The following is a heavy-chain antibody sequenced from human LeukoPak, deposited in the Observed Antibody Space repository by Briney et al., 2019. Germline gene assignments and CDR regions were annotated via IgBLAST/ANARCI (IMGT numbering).Heavy chain of an antibody. CDR3: ARDRGDYYDSSGYADY. CDR2: IIPIFGIA. Sequence: RASVKVSCEASGGTFSSYAISWVRQAPGQGLEWMGRIIPIFGIANYAQKFQGRVTITADKSTSTAYMELSSLRSEDTAVYYCARDRGDYYDSSGYADYWGQGTLVTVSS. D-gene: IGHD3-22*01. V-gene: IGHV1-69*04. CDR1: GGTFSSYA. J-gene: IGHJ4*02.